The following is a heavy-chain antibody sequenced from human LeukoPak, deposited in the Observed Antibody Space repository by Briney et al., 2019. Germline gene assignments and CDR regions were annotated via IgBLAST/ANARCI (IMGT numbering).Heavy chain of an antibody. D-gene: IGHD3-10*01. CDR2: ISAYNGNT. V-gene: IGHV1-18*01. Sequence: GASVKVSCKVSGYTLTELSMHWVRQAPGKGLEWIGWISAYNGNTHYAQKLQDRVTMTTDTSTTTAYMELRSLRSDDTAVYYCAREVRGGTFDIWGQGTMVTVSS. CDR3: AREVRGGTFDI. J-gene: IGHJ3*02. CDR1: GYTLTELS.